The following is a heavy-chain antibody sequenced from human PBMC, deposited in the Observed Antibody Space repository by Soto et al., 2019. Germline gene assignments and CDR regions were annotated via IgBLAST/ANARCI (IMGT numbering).Heavy chain of an antibody. V-gene: IGHV3-23*01. Sequence: EGQLLESGGGLVQPGGSLRLSGAASRFTFSTYAMSWVRQAPGKGLEWVSDISGSGGNTYYADSVKGRFTISRDNSKNTLYLQMNSLRAEDTAVYYCAKSAMVRGGGWFDPWGQGTLVTVSS. CDR1: RFTFSTYA. CDR3: AKSAMVRGGGWFDP. CDR2: ISGSGGNT. D-gene: IGHD3-10*01. J-gene: IGHJ5*02.